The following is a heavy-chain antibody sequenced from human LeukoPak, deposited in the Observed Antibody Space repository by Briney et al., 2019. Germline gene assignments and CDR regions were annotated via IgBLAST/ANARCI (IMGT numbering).Heavy chain of an antibody. CDR2: INHSGST. CDR3: ARGQAENEPKKAEYFQH. D-gene: IGHD1-1*01. J-gene: IGHJ1*01. V-gene: IGHV4-34*01. CDR1: GGSFSGYY. Sequence: SETLSLTCAVYGGSFSGYYWSWIRQPPGKGREWIGEINHSGSTNYTPSLKSRVTISVDTSKNQFSLKLSSVTAADTAVYYCARGQAENEPKKAEYFQHWGQGTLVTVSS.